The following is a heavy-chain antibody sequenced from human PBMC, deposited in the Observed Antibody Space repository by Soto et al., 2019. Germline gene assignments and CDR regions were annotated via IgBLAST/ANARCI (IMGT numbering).Heavy chain of an antibody. Sequence: GGSLRLSCAASGFTFSSYEINWVRQAPGKGLEWVSYISSSGSTIYYADSVKGRFTISRDNAKNSLYLQMNSLRAEDTAVYYCARHINRNYGHYWGQGTLVTVSS. J-gene: IGHJ4*02. CDR2: ISSSGSTI. D-gene: IGHD4-4*01. CDR3: ARHINRNYGHY. V-gene: IGHV3-48*03. CDR1: GFTFSSYE.